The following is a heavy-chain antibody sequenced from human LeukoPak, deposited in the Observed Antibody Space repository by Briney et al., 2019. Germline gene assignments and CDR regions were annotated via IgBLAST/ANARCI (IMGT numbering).Heavy chain of an antibody. V-gene: IGHV3-21*01. D-gene: IGHD3-22*01. J-gene: IGHJ4*02. CDR1: GFTFSSYS. Sequence: GGSLGLXCAASGFTFSSYSMNWVRQAPGKGLEWVSSISSSSTYIYYANSVNGRFTISRDNAKNSLYLQMNSLRAEDTAMYYCARGPTPQTYYYDSSGYSDWGQGTLVTVSS. CDR2: ISSSSTYI. CDR3: ARGPTPQTYYYDSSGYSD.